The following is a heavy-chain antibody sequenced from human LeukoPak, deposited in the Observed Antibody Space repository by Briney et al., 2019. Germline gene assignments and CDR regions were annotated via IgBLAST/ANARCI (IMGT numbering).Heavy chain of an antibody. CDR3: ARGDQLLLYYYYMDV. J-gene: IGHJ6*03. CDR1: GYTFTSYD. Sequence: RASVKVSCKASGYTFTSYDINWVRQATGQGLERMGWMNPNSGNTGYAQKFQGRDTINRNTTISKDYMELSSLRSEDTAVYYCARGDQLLLYYYYMDVWGKGTTVTVSS. D-gene: IGHD2-2*01. V-gene: IGHV1-8*01. CDR2: MNPNSGNT.